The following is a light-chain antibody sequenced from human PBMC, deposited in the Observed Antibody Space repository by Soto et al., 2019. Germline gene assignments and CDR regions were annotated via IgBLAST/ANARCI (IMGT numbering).Light chain of an antibody. V-gene: IGKV1-5*01. CDR2: DAS. J-gene: IGKJ1*01. CDR1: QSISSW. Sequence: DIQMTQSPSTLSASVGDRVTITCRASQSISSWLAWYQQKPGKAPKLLIYDASSLESGVPSRFSGSGSGTEFTLTISSLQPDDFATYYCQQYNSYLTWTFGQGTKVE. CDR3: QQYNSYLTWT.